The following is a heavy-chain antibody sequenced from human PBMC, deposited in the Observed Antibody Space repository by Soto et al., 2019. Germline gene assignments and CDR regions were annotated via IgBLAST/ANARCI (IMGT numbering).Heavy chain of an antibody. CDR3: AKHPGSVRREPQSYFDY. V-gene: IGHV3-48*01. CDR1: GFTFSSYS. D-gene: IGHD3-10*01. Sequence: GGSLRLSCAASGFTFSSYSMNWVRQAPGKGLEWVSYISSSSSTIYYADSVKGRFTVSRDDSEDTLYLQMRSLRAEDAAVYYCAKHPGSVRREPQSYFDYWGQGTLVTVSS. J-gene: IGHJ4*02. CDR2: ISSSSSTI.